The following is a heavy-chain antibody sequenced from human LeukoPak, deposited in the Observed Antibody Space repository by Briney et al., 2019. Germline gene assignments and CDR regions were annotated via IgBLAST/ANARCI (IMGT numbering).Heavy chain of an antibody. CDR3: ARGGTTTVTTAVDY. CDR1: GFTFSSYN. Sequence: GGSLRLSCAASGFTFSSYNMDWVRQAPGQGLEWVSYISSSSSTIYYADSVEGRFTISRDNAKNSLYLQMNSLRAEDTAVYYCARGGTTTVTTAVDYWGQGTLVTVSS. J-gene: IGHJ4*02. CDR2: ISSSSSTI. V-gene: IGHV3-48*01. D-gene: IGHD4-17*01.